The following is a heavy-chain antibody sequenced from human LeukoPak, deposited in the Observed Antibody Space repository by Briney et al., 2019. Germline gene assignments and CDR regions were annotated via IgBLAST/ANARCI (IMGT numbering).Heavy chain of an antibody. CDR3: ARGPLPRLLDFDY. J-gene: IGHJ4*02. CDR2: ISSSSSYI. CDR1: GFTFSSYA. Sequence: PGGSLRLSCAASGFTFSSYAMSWVRQAPGKGLEWVSSISSSSSYIYYADSVKGRFTISRDNAKNSLYLQMNSLRAEDTAVYYCARGPLPRLLDFDYWGQGTLVTVSS. V-gene: IGHV3-21*01. D-gene: IGHD2-15*01.